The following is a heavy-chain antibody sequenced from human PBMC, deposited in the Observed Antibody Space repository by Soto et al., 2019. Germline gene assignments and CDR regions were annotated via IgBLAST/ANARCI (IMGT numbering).Heavy chain of an antibody. CDR3: ARGRYGYSANWHFDL. J-gene: IGHJ2*01. CDR1: GFTFSYYG. Sequence: PGGSLRLSCVASGFTFSYYGMHWVRQAPGKGLDWVAVIWYDESNKYLADSVRGRFSISRDNSKNTLFLEMDSLRADDTAVYFCARGRYGYSANWHFDLWGRGTQVTVSS. CDR2: IWYDESNK. V-gene: IGHV3-33*01. D-gene: IGHD4-4*01.